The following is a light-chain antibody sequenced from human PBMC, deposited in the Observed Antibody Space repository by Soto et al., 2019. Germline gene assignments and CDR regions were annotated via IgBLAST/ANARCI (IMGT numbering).Light chain of an antibody. J-gene: IGKJ1*01. CDR1: QGISSY. CDR2: AAS. V-gene: IGKV1-9*01. CDR3: QQLNSYPRT. Sequence: SQLTHSPSSLSASVGDRVTITCRASQGISSYLAWYQQKPGKAPKLLIYAASTLQSGVPSRFSGSGSGTDFTLTISSLQPEDFATYYCQQLNSYPRTFGQGTKVDIK.